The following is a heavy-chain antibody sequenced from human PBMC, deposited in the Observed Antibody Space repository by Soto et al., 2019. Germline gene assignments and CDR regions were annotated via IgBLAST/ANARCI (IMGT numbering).Heavy chain of an antibody. V-gene: IGHV3-11*06. CDR2: INPTGSYA. Sequence: GGSLRLSCAASGFTFSDHYMSWIRQAPGKGLEWISYINPTGSYAHYADSVRGRFIISRDNADNSLYLQMNSLRAEDTALYYCARGHHSMDVWGQGATVTVSS. CDR3: ARGHHSMDV. J-gene: IGHJ6*02. CDR1: GFTFSDHY.